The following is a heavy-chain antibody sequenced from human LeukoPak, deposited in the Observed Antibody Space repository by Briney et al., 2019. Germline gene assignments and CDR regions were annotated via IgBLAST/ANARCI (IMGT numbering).Heavy chain of an antibody. CDR3: ARSSLLAYCGGDCYNWFDP. D-gene: IGHD2-21*02. CDR1: GESLSGYY. Sequence: SETLSLICAVYGESLSGYYWSWIRQHPGKGLEWIGYIYYSGSTYYNPSLKSRVTISVDTSKNQFSLKLSSVTAADTAVYYCARSSLLAYCGGDCYNWFDPWGQGTLVTVSS. J-gene: IGHJ5*02. CDR2: IYYSGST. V-gene: IGHV4-31*11.